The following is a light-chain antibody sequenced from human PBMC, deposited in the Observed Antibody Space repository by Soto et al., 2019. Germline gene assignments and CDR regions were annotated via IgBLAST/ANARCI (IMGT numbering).Light chain of an antibody. J-gene: IGKJ5*01. Sequence: DIQMTQSPSSLSASVGDRITITCRARQTSNSYLHWYQQKPGKAPNLLIYVASSLQSGVPSRFSGSGSGTDFTLTISSVQPEDFATYYCQQSYTIHLTCGQGTRLEIK. CDR1: QTSNSY. CDR2: VAS. V-gene: IGKV1-39*01. CDR3: QQSYTIHLT.